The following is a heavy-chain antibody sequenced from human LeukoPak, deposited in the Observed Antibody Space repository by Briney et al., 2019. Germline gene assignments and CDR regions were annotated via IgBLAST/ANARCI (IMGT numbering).Heavy chain of an antibody. CDR2: INAGNGNT. J-gene: IGHJ6*02. CDR1: GYTFTSYA. Sequence: VASVKVSCKASGYTFTSYAMHWVRQAPGQRLEWIGWINAGNGNTKYSQKFQGRVTITRDTSASTAYMELSSLRSEDTAVYYCARVLGLRQGYYYYGMDVWGQGTTVTVSS. V-gene: IGHV1-3*01. CDR3: ARVLGLRQGYYYYGMDV.